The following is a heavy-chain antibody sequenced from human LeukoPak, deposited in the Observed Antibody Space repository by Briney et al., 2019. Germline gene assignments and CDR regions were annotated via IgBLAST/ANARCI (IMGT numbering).Heavy chain of an antibody. D-gene: IGHD2-2*01. CDR1: GFAFDEHG. CDR3: ARAPITSPSYFDY. Sequence: GESLRLSCTASGFAFDEHGMSWVRQVPGKGLEWVSGINWSGGSTGYADPLRGRFTISRDNAKNSLYLQMDSLRAEDTALYYCARAPITSPSYFDYWGQGTLVTVSS. V-gene: IGHV3-20*04. CDR2: INWSGGST. J-gene: IGHJ4*02.